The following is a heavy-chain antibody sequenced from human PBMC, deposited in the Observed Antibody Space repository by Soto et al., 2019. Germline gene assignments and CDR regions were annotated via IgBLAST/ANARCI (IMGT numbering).Heavy chain of an antibody. CDR3: ATAAYSSPTIRNDNYYYYYMDV. CDR1: GFTFSSYW. Sequence: GGSLRLSCAASGFTFSSYWMHWVRQAPGKGLVWVSRINSDGSSTSYADSVKGRFTISRDNAKNTLYLQMNSLRAEDTAVYYCATAAYSSPTIRNDNYYYYYMDVWGKGTTVTVSS. V-gene: IGHV3-74*01. J-gene: IGHJ6*03. CDR2: INSDGSST. D-gene: IGHD6-13*01.